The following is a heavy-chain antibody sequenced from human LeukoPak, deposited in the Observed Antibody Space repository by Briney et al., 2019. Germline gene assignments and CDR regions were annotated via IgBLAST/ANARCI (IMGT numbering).Heavy chain of an antibody. J-gene: IGHJ4*02. CDR2: IIPIFGTA. V-gene: IGHV1-69*06. D-gene: IGHD4-17*01. CDR1: GGTFSNYA. CDR3: ARDFPYGDYVSSDY. Sequence: ASVKVSCKASGGTFSNYAISWVRQAPGQGLEWMGGIIPIFGTANYAQKFRGRVTITADKSTRTAYMELRSLRSDDTAVYYCARDFPYGDYVSSDYWGQGTLVTVSS.